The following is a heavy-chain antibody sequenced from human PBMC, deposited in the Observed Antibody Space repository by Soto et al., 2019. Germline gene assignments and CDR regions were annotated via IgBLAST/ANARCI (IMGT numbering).Heavy chain of an antibody. J-gene: IGHJ4*02. Sequence: SETLSLTCAVSGGSISSSSYYWGWIRQPPGKGLEWIGSIYYSGSTYYNPSLKSRVTISVDTSKNQFSLKLSSVTAADTAVYYCARLSATGARSGFDYWGQGTLVTVS. V-gene: IGHV4-39*01. D-gene: IGHD1-26*01. CDR1: GGSISSSSYY. CDR2: IYYSGST. CDR3: ARLSATGARSGFDY.